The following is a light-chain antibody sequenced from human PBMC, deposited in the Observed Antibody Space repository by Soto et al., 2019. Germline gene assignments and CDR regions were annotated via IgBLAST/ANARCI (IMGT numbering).Light chain of an antibody. CDR3: QQSYSTTIT. V-gene: IGKV1-39*01. J-gene: IGKJ5*01. CDR1: QSIRNF. Sequence: DIQMTQSPSSLAASVGDRVTITCRASQSIRNFLNWYQQKQGKAPKVXIYAASNLQSGVPSRFSGSGSGTDFTRTISSLQPEDVATYYCQQSYSTTITFGQGTRLDIK. CDR2: AAS.